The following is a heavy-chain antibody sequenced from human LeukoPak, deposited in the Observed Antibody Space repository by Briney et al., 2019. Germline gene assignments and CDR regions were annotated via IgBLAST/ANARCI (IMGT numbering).Heavy chain of an antibody. D-gene: IGHD3-9*01. CDR1: GYSFTSYW. Sequence: GESLKISCKGSGYSFTSYWISWVRQMPGKGLEWMGRIDPSDSYTNYSPSFQGHVTISADKSISTAYLQWSSLKASDTAMYYYATTDILTGYYYYYYGMDVWGKGTTVTVSS. J-gene: IGHJ6*04. CDR3: ATTDILTGYYYYYYGMDV. V-gene: IGHV5-10-1*01. CDR2: IDPSDSYT.